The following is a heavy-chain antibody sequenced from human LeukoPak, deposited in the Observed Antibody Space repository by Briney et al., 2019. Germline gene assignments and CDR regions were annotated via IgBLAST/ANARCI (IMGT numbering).Heavy chain of an antibody. CDR2: IYTGDSDT. CDR3: ARQPAAGTWLDY. CDR1: GYSFTSYW. D-gene: IGHD6-13*01. J-gene: IGHJ4*02. V-gene: IGHV5-51*01. Sequence: GESLTLSCKGSGYSFTSYWIGWVGQMAGKGMEWVGIIYTGDSDTIYSPCLQGQVTIAADKSNSTAYMKGSRLRASDTAMYYFARQPAAGTWLDYWGQGTLVTVSS.